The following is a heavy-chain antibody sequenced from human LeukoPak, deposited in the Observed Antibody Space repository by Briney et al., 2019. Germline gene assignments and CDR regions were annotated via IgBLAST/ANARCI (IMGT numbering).Heavy chain of an antibody. CDR3: AKVGCDIVVVVAEGGAFDI. V-gene: IGHV3-23*01. D-gene: IGHD2-15*01. CDR1: GFTFSSYA. CDR2: ISGSGGST. J-gene: IGHJ3*02. Sequence: GGSLRRSCAASGFTFSSYAMSWVRQAPGKGLEWVSAISGSGGSTYYADSVKGRFTISRDNSKNTLYLQMNSLRAEETAVYYCAKVGCDIVVVVAEGGAFDIWGQGTMVTVSS.